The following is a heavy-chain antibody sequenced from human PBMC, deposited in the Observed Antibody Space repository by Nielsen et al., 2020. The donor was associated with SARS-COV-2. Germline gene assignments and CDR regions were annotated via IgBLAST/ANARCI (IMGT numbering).Heavy chain of an antibody. J-gene: IGHJ6*01. V-gene: IGHV3-73*01. Sequence: GGSLNISCESSGFTFRGTTIHWVRQASGRGREWVGRVITDANTYATEYAASMKGRFTISRDDSKNTAYLQMSSLRAEDTAVYYCAKALVGLGVMDGWGPGNTVTVSS. CDR2: VITDANTYAT. CDR3: AKALVGLGVMDG. CDR1: GFTFRGTT. D-gene: IGHD6-6*01.